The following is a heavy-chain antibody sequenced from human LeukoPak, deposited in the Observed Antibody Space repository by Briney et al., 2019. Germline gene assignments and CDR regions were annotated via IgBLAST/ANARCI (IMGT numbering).Heavy chain of an antibody. CDR3: ARGYSSSWYQSGEDY. Sequence: SETLSLTCTVSGGSISSYYWSWIRQPPGKGLEWIGYIYYSGSTNYNPSLKSRVTISVDTSKNQFSLKLSSVTAADTAVYYCARGYSSSWYQSGEDYWGQGTLVTVSS. V-gene: IGHV4-59*12. CDR2: IYYSGST. D-gene: IGHD6-13*01. J-gene: IGHJ4*02. CDR1: GGSISSYY.